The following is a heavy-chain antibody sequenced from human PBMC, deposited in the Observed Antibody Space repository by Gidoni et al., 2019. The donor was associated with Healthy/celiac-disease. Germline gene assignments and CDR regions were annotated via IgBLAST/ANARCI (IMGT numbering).Heavy chain of an antibody. CDR2: TYYRSKWYN. CDR3: ARDLLSPAAAGTDQLGTFDY. J-gene: IGHJ4*02. CDR1: GDSVSRNRAA. V-gene: IGHV6-1*01. D-gene: IGHD6-13*01. Sequence: QVQLQQSGPGLVKPSQTLSLTCAISGDSVSRNRAAWNWIRQSPSRGLEWLGRTYYRSKWYNDYAVSVKSRITINPDTSKNQFSLQLNSVTPEDTAVYYCARDLLSPAAAGTDQLGTFDYWGQGTLVTVSS.